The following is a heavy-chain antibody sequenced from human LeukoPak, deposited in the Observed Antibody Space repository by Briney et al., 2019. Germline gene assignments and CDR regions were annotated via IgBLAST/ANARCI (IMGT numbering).Heavy chain of an antibody. CDR2: ISGSGGST. V-gene: IGHV3-23*01. D-gene: IGHD3-3*01. J-gene: IGHJ3*02. Sequence: PGGSLRLSCAASGFTFSSYAMSWVRQAPGKGLEWVSAISGSGGSTYYADSVKGRFTISRDNSKNTLYLQMNSLRAEDTAVYYCAKVYYDFWSGYPAGAFDIWGQGTMVTVSS. CDR3: AKVYYDFWSGYPAGAFDI. CDR1: GFTFSSYA.